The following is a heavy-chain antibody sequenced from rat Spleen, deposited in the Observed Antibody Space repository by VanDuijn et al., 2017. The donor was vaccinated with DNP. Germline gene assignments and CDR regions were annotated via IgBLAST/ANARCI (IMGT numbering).Heavy chain of an antibody. CDR3: ARGNDGFTY. J-gene: IGHJ3*01. CDR1: GFIFSNYW. V-gene: IGHV5-31*01. Sequence: EVQLVESGGGLVQPGRSLKLSCVASGFIFSNYWMTWIRQAPGKGLEWVASISNTGDHTYYSDSVKGRFTISRDNAKNTQYLQMDSLRSEDTATYYCARGNDGFTYWGQGTLVTVSS. CDR2: ISNTGDHT.